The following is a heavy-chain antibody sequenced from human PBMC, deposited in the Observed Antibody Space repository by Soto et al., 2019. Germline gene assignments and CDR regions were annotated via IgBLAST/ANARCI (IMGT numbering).Heavy chain of an antibody. J-gene: IGHJ4*02. D-gene: IGHD1-26*01. V-gene: IGHV3-74*03. CDR2: ITGDGSGT. Sequence: GGSLRLSCAASGFTFSNYWMHWVRQAPGKGLVWVSRITGDGSGTEYADSLRGRFTVSIDNGKNTLYLQMNNLRAEDAAVYYCGKGFGNYWAFYYWGQGTLVTVSS. CDR1: GFTFSNYW. CDR3: GKGFGNYWAFYY.